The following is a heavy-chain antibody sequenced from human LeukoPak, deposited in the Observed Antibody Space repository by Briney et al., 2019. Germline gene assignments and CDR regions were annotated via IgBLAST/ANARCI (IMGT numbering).Heavy chain of an antibody. J-gene: IGHJ3*02. Sequence: GGSLRLSCAASGFTFSSYAMNWVRQAPGKGLEYVSFISDSGGGTHYADSVKGRFTISRDNSKNTLYLQMNSLRAEDTAVYYCAKAFSGSSNAFDIWGQGTMVTVSS. CDR1: GFTFSSYA. D-gene: IGHD1-26*01. CDR2: ISDSGGGT. CDR3: AKAFSGSSNAFDI. V-gene: IGHV3-23*01.